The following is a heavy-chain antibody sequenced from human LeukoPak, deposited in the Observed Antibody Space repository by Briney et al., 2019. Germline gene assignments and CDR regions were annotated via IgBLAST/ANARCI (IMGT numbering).Heavy chain of an antibody. Sequence: GGSLRLSCAASGFTFTSYGMSWVRQAPGKGLEWVSAISGSGGSTYYADSVKGRFTISRDNSKNTLYPQVNSLRAEDTAVYYCAKGGKWDVTPFDYWGQGTLVTVSS. CDR1: GFTFTSYG. J-gene: IGHJ4*02. D-gene: IGHD1-26*01. V-gene: IGHV3-23*01. CDR2: ISGSGGST. CDR3: AKGGKWDVTPFDY.